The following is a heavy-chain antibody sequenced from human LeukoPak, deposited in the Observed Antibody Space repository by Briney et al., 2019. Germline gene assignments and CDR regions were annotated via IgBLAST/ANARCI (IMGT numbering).Heavy chain of an antibody. CDR1: GGSFNSHY. CDR2: IYYSGST. D-gene: IGHD3-10*01. V-gene: IGHV4-59*11. CDR3: ARDRNYYGSGSYIPFDY. J-gene: IGHJ4*02. Sequence: SETLSLTCTVSGGSFNSHYWSWIRQPPGKGLEWIGYIYYSGSTNYNPSLKSRVTISVDTSKNQFSPKLSSVTAADTAVYYCARDRNYYGSGSYIPFDYWGQGTLVTVSS.